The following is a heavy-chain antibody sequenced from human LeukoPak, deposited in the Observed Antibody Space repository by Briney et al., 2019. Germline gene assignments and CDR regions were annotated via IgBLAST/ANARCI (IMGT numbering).Heavy chain of an antibody. D-gene: IGHD3-3*01. CDR3: AAGGGTIFGVAPPGGADY. CDR1: GFTFTSSA. V-gene: IGHV1-58*01. Sequence: GASVKVSCKASGFTFTSSAVQWVRQARGQRLEWIGWIVVGSGNTNYAQKFQERVTITRDMSTSTAYMELSSLRSEDTAVYYCAAGGGTIFGVAPPGGADYWGQGTLVTVSS. CDR2: IVVGSGNT. J-gene: IGHJ4*02.